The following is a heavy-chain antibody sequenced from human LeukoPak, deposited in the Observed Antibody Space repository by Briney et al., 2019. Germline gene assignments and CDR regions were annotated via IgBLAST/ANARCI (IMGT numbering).Heavy chain of an antibody. J-gene: IGHJ4*02. Sequence: KPGGSVRLSCAATGFTFSDYYMSWLRQAPGKGLEWISYISSSGSADYYADSVRGRFTVSRDNAKSSLYLQMNSLRAEDTAVYYCARTQKYYDLWSGMNWGQGTLVTVSS. D-gene: IGHD3-3*01. V-gene: IGHV3-11*04. CDR3: ARTQKYYDLWSGMN. CDR2: ISSSGSAD. CDR1: GFTFSDYY.